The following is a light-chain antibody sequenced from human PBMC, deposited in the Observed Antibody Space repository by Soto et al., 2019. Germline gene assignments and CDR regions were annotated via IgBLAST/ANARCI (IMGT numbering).Light chain of an antibody. Sequence: EIVMTQIPLTLSASPGESATLSCRASQSGRSNLAGYQQKPGQAPHLLLDGAFSRATSSPARFSGAGSATKFTLTTSSLQYADFAPYYCQQYYDRSWTFGQGTKVDIK. CDR2: GAF. V-gene: IGKV3-15*01. CDR1: QSGRSN. J-gene: IGKJ1*01. CDR3: QQYYDRSWT.